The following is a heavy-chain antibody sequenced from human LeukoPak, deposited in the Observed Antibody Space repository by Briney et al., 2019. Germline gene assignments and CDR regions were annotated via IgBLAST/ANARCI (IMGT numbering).Heavy chain of an antibody. CDR2: ISGSGGST. V-gene: IGHV3-23*01. CDR1: GFTFSSYA. J-gene: IGHJ4*02. CDR3: AKAKTRVVVAATSFDY. D-gene: IGHD2-15*01. Sequence: PGGSLRLSCAASGFTFSSYAMSWVRQAPGKGLEWVSAISGSGGSTYYADSVKGRFTISRDNSKNTLYLQMNSLRAEDTAVYYCAKAKTRVVVAATSFDYWGQGTLVTVSS.